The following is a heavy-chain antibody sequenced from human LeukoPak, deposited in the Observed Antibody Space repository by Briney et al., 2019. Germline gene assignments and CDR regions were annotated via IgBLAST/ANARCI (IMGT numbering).Heavy chain of an antibody. CDR2: ISAYNGNT. CDR3: ARGITSRSYYDFWSGNSGYYYYMDV. J-gene: IGHJ6*03. Sequence: ASVKVSCKASGYTFTGYYMHWVRQAPGQGLEWMGWISAYNGNTNYAQKLQGRVTMTTDTSTSTAYMELRSLRSDDTAVYYCARGITSRSYYDFWSGNSGYYYYMDVWGKGTTVTVSS. D-gene: IGHD3-3*01. V-gene: IGHV1-18*04. CDR1: GYTFTGYY.